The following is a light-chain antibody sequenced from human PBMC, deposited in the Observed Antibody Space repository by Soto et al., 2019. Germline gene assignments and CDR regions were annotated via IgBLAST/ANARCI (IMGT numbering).Light chain of an antibody. J-gene: IGKJ1*01. CDR1: QSVSSSY. Sequence: EIVLTQSPGTLSLSPGERATLSCRASQSVSSSYLAWYQQKPGQAPRRLIYGASSRATGIPDRFSGSGSGTDFTLTISRLESEDFAVYYCQRYGSSLWTFGQGTKVEIK. CDR3: QRYGSSLWT. V-gene: IGKV3-20*01. CDR2: GAS.